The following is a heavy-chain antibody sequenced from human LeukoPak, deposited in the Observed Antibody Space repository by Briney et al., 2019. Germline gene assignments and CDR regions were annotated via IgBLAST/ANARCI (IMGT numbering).Heavy chain of an antibody. CDR1: GGSFSGYY. J-gene: IGHJ1*01. CDR3: ARDAWACLH. V-gene: IGHV4-59*01. Sequence: KASETLSLTCAVYGGSFSGYYWSWIRQPPGKGLEWIGYIYYSGSTNYNPSLKSRVTISVDTSKNQFSLRLSSVTAADTAVYYCARDAWACLHWGQGTLVTVSS. CDR2: IYYSGST.